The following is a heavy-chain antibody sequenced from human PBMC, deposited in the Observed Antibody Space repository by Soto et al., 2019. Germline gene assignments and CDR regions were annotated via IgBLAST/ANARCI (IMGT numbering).Heavy chain of an antibody. J-gene: IGHJ6*02. V-gene: IGHV2-5*01. D-gene: IGHD6-13*01. Sequence: QITLKESGPTLVKPTQTLTLTCTFSGFSLTSGVVGVGWIRQPPGEALEWLALIYWNDEQYYNPSLRNRLTITRDTSKNPVVLTRTNMDPVDTATYYCAHRLPGPSGYDVWGQGTTVTVSS. CDR2: IYWNDEQ. CDR1: GFSLTSGVVG. CDR3: AHRLPGPSGYDV.